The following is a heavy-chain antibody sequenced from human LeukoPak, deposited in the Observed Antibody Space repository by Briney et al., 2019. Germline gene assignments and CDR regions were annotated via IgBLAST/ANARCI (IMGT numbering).Heavy chain of an antibody. CDR1: GYSISGYY. Sequence: SETLSLTCAVFGYSISGYYWVWIRQPPGKGREWIGSIYHSESTYYHPSHKSRVTMSVDTSKNQFSVKLSSVTAADTALYYCARPRGSYDFDYWGQGTLVTVSS. J-gene: IGHJ4*02. CDR2: IYHSEST. V-gene: IGHV4-38-2*01. D-gene: IGHD1-26*01. CDR3: ARPRGSYDFDY.